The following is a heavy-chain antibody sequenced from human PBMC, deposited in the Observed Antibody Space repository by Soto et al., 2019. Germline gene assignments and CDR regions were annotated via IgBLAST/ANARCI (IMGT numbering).Heavy chain of an antibody. V-gene: IGHV1-18*01. Sequence: ASVKVSCKASGYTFTSYGISWVRQAPGQGLEWMGWISAYNGNTNYAQKLQGRVTMTTDTSTSTAYMELRSLRSDDTAVYYCARGSGDIVVVPAAIAYYYYYGMDVWGQGTTVTVSS. CDR3: ARGSGDIVVVPAAIAYYYYYGMDV. CDR1: GYTFTSYG. D-gene: IGHD2-2*02. J-gene: IGHJ6*02. CDR2: ISAYNGNT.